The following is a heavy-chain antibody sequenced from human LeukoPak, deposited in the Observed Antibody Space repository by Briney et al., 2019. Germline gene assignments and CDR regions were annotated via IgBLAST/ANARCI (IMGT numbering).Heavy chain of an antibody. CDR1: GFTFSSYA. J-gene: IGHJ6*03. CDR2: ISYDGSNK. D-gene: IGHD3-3*01. V-gene: IGHV3-30-3*01. CDR3: ARGPRQFWSGYYSYYYYMDV. Sequence: GGSLRLSCAASGFTFSSYAMHWVRQAPGKGLEWVAVISYDGSNKYYADSVKGRFTISRDNSKNTLYLQMNSLRAEDTAVYYCARGPRQFWSGYYSYYYYMDVWGKGTTVTVSS.